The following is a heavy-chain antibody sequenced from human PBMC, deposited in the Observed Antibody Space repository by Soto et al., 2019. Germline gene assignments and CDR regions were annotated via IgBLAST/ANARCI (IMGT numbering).Heavy chain of an antibody. J-gene: IGHJ4*02. Sequence: QVQLVQSGAEVKKPGASVKVSYKASGYTFTNYAMHWVRQAPGQSLEWMGWISAGNGYTEYSQYFQGRVTITRDASASTVYMEVSSLMSEDTAVYYCARDHSGWYNLDYWGQGTLVTVSS. V-gene: IGHV1-3*01. CDR1: GYTFTNYA. CDR3: ARDHSGWYNLDY. D-gene: IGHD6-19*01. CDR2: ISAGNGYT.